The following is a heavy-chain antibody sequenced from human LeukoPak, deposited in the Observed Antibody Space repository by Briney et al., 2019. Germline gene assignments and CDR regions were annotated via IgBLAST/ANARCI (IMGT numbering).Heavy chain of an antibody. CDR3: ARDVGKDTITTEIAY. J-gene: IGHJ4*02. CDR2: ISSDGKSK. D-gene: IGHD4-11*01. CDR1: GFTFSSYS. V-gene: IGHV3-30*04. Sequence: GRSLRLSCAASGFTFSSYSMSWVRQAPGKGLEWVAVISSDGKSKNHADSVKGRFTISRDKSTLFLDMNDQRAEDTALYYCARDVGKDTITTEIAYWGQGTLVTVSS.